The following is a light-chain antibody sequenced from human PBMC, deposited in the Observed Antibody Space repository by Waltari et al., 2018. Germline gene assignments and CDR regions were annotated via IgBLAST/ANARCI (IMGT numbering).Light chain of an antibody. Sequence: QSALTQPASVSGSPGQSITISCTGTSSDVGSYKLVSWYQQHPGSAPKRLIYEGSKRPSGVSSRFSGSRSGNTASLTISGLQADDEGDYYCCSYAAINTYVFGTGTKVSVL. CDR1: SSDVGSYKL. V-gene: IGLV2-23*01. CDR3: CSYAAINTYV. CDR2: EGS. J-gene: IGLJ1*01.